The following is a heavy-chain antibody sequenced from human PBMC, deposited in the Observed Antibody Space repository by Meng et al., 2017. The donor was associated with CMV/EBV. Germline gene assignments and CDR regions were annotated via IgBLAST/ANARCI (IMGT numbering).Heavy chain of an antibody. CDR2: INWNGGST. Sequence: SGFTFDYSGISWVRQAPGKGLEWVSGINWNGGSTGYAYSVKGRFTISRDNAKTSLYLQMNSLRAEDTALYYCARPHGFYYDSSGYYYWGQGTLVTVSS. V-gene: IGHV3-20*03. J-gene: IGHJ4*02. CDR1: GFTFDYSG. CDR3: ARPHGFYYDSSGYYY. D-gene: IGHD3-22*01.